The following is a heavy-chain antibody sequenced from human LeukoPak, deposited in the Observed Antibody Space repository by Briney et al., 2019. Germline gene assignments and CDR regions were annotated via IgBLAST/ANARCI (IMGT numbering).Heavy chain of an antibody. V-gene: IGHV4-38-2*02. CDR1: GNSFGNYY. CDR2: IYHSGST. J-gene: IGHJ6*03. D-gene: IGHD2-21*01. Sequence: SETLSLTCTVSGNSFGNYYWSWIRQPPGKGLEWIGSIYHSGSTYYNPSLKSRVTISVDTSKNQFSLKLSSVIAADTAVYYCARVDWLANHYYYMDVWGKGTTVTVSS. CDR3: ARVDWLANHYYYMDV.